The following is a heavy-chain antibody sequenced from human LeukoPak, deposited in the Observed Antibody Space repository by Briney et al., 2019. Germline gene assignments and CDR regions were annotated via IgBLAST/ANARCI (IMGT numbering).Heavy chain of an antibody. D-gene: IGHD3-22*01. J-gene: IGHJ4*02. CDR1: GITLSNYG. CDR2: IRSSGGST. Sequence: GGSLRLSCAVSGITLSNYGMSWVRQAAGDGLEWVAAIRSSGGSTNYADSVKGRFTISRDNPKNTLYLQMNSLTVEDTAVYFCAKRGVVIRVILVGFHKEAYYFDSWGQGALVTVSS. CDR3: AKRGVVIRVILVGFHKEAYYFDS. V-gene: IGHV3-23*01.